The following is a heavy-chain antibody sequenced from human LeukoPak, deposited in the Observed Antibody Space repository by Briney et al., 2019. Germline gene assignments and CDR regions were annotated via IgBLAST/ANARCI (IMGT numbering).Heavy chain of an antibody. V-gene: IGHV3-33*06. CDR3: AKDIGFLEWLLTFDY. CDR2: IWYDGSNK. D-gene: IGHD3-3*01. Sequence: GGSLRLSCAASGFTFGSYGMHWVRQAPGKGLEWVAVIWYDGSNKYYADSVKGRFTISRDNSKNTLYLQMNSLRAEDTAVYYCAKDIGFLEWLLTFDYWGQGTLVTVSS. CDR1: GFTFGSYG. J-gene: IGHJ4*02.